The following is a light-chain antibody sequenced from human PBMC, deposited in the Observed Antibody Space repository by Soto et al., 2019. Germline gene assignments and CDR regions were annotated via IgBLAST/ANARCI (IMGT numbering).Light chain of an antibody. CDR3: QHYDKLLLT. J-gene: IGKJ4*01. Sequence: DIQMTQSPSSLSASVGDRVTITCQASQDINTYLNWYQQKPGKAPNLLIYDAFKLETGVPSRFSGGGSGTVFTFTVTSLQPEDIAIYFCQHYDKLLLTFGGGTKVEL. CDR2: DAF. V-gene: IGKV1-33*01. CDR1: QDINTY.